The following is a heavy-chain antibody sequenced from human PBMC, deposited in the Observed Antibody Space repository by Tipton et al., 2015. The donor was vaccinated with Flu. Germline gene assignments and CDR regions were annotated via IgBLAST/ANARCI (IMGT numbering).Heavy chain of an antibody. CDR1: GVSISDYF. V-gene: IGHV4-59*01. Sequence: TLSLTCTVSGVSISDYFWSWIRRPPGKGLEWIGYIHNTGPTNYNPSLKSRLTISLLTSKNQFSLNLTSVTAADTAVYYCGRTGRSAAVTDYWGQGSLVTVSS. CDR2: IHNTGPT. CDR3: GRTGRSAAVTDY. J-gene: IGHJ4*02. D-gene: IGHD4-17*01.